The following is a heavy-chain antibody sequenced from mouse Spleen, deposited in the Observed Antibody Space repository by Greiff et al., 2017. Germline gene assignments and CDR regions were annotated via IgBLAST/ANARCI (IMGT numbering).Heavy chain of an antibody. Sequence: EVQGVESGGGLVKPGGSLKLSCAASGFTFSDYGMNWVRQAPEKGLEWVAYISSGSTTFYYADTVKGRCTISRDNAKNTLFLQMTSLRSEDTAMYYCARGGGYDWYFDVWGAGTTVTGSS. CDR3: ARGGGYDWYFDV. D-gene: IGHD2-2*01. J-gene: IGHJ1*01. CDR2: ISSGSTTF. V-gene: IGHV5-17*01. CDR1: GFTFSDYG.